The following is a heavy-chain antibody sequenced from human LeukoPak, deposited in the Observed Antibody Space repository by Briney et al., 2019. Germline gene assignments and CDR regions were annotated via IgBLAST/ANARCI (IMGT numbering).Heavy chain of an antibody. CDR2: ISGSGGST. Sequence: GGSLRLSCAASGFTFSSYAMSWVRQAPGKGLEWVSAISGSGGSTYYADSVKGRFTISRGNSKNTLYLQMNSLRAEDTAVYYCARDGAGYDYVWGSYRSYYFDYWGQGTLVTVSS. J-gene: IGHJ4*02. D-gene: IGHD3-16*02. CDR1: GFTFSSYA. V-gene: IGHV3-23*01. CDR3: ARDGAGYDYVWGSYRSYYFDY.